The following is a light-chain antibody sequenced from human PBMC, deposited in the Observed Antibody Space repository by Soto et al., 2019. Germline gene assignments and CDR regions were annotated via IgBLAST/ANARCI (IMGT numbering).Light chain of an antibody. CDR2: AAS. V-gene: IGKV1-39*01. CDR3: QQTYSNPIT. Sequence: DIQMTQSPSSLSASLGDRVTITCRASQTISSYLNWFQQKPGKAPSLLIYAASSLQRDVPSRFSGSVSWTDFILTISSLQPEDCATYYCQQTYSNPITFGRGTKVDL. J-gene: IGKJ3*01. CDR1: QTISSY.